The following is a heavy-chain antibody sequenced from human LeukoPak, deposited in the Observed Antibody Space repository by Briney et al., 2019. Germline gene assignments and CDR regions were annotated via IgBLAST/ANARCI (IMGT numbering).Heavy chain of an antibody. Sequence: GGSLRLSCAASGFTFSSYWMSWARQAPGTGLEWVATIKQGGSEKYFVDSVKGRFTISRDDAKNSLYLQMNSLRAEDTAVYYCAKDKHWNVCDYWGRGTQVTVSS. J-gene: IGHJ4*02. CDR3: AKDKHWNVCDY. CDR1: GFTFSSYW. V-gene: IGHV3-7*01. D-gene: IGHD1-1*01. CDR2: IKQGGSEK.